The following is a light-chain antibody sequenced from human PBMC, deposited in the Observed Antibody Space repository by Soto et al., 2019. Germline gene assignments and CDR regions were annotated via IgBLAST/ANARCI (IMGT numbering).Light chain of an antibody. CDR3: QHYGSSPT. CDR2: GAS. J-gene: IGKJ4*01. V-gene: IGKV3-20*01. Sequence: EIVLTQSPGTLSLSPGERATLSCRASQSVSSSYSAWYQQKPGQPPRLLIYGASSRATGIPDRFSVSGSGTDFTLTISSLEPEDFAVYYCQHYGSSPTFGGGTKVEIK. CDR1: QSVSSSY.